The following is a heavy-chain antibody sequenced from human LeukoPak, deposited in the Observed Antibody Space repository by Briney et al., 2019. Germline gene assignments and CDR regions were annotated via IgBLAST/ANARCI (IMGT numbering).Heavy chain of an antibody. Sequence: ASVKVSGRASGYTFTSYGISWVRQAPGQGLEWMRWISANNGDTNYAQKLQGRVTMTTDTSTSTAYMELRSVRSDDTSVYYCARDWVYCTNGVCSTTPFDYWGQGTLVTVSS. CDR1: GYTFTSYG. J-gene: IGHJ4*02. D-gene: IGHD2-8*01. CDR2: ISANNGDT. V-gene: IGHV1-18*01. CDR3: ARDWVYCTNGVCSTTPFDY.